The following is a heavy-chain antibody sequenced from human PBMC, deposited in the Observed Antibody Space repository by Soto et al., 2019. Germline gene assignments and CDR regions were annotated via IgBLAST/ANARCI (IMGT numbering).Heavy chain of an antibody. D-gene: IGHD3-16*01. J-gene: IGHJ6*02. Sequence: GGSLRLSCAASGFTFSSYWMHWVRQAPGKGLVWVSRINSDGSSTSYADSVKGRFTISRDNAKNTLYLQMNSLRAEDTAVYYCARDLLLGGIRLDYYYYRMDVWGQGTTVTVSS. CDR3: ARDLLLGGIRLDYYYYRMDV. CDR1: GFTFSSYW. V-gene: IGHV3-74*01. CDR2: INSDGSST.